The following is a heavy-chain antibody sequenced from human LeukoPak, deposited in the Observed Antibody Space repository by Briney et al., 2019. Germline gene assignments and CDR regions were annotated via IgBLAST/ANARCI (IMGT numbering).Heavy chain of an antibody. V-gene: IGHV4-59*01. CDR1: GGSISSYY. CDR3: ARGNRQQLAYYFDY. J-gene: IGHJ4*02. D-gene: IGHD6-13*01. CDR2: IYYSGST. Sequence: SETLSLTCTVSGGSISSYYWSWIRQPPGKGLEWIGYIYYSGSTNYNPSLKSRVTISVDTSKNQFSLKLSSVTAADTAVYYCARGNRQQLAYYFDYWGQGTLVTVSS.